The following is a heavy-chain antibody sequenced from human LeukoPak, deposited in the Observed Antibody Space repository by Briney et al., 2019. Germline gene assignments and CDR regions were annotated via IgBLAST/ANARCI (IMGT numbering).Heavy chain of an antibody. Sequence: GGSLRLSCTASGFTFGDYAMSWVRQAPGKGLEWVGFIRSKAYGRTTEYAASVKGRFTISRDDSKSIAYLQMNSLKTEDTAVYYCTSVAAAVRWGQGTLVTVSS. D-gene: IGHD6-13*01. V-gene: IGHV3-49*04. CDR2: IRSKAYGRTT. CDR1: GFTFGDYA. J-gene: IGHJ4*02. CDR3: TSVAAAVR.